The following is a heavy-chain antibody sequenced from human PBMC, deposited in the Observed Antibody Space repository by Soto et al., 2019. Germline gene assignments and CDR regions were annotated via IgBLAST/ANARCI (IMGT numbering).Heavy chain of an antibody. CDR3: ARASGWTSGGGFLSTTYYYGMDV. CDR2: INSDGSST. D-gene: IGHD6-25*01. J-gene: IGHJ6*02. V-gene: IGHV3-74*01. Sequence: HPGGSLRLSCAASGFTFSSYWMHWVRQAPGKGLVWVSRINSDGSSTSYADSVKGRFTISRDNAKNTLYLQMNSLRAEDTAVYYCARASGWTSGGGFLSTTYYYGMDVWGQATTVTVSS. CDR1: GFTFSSYW.